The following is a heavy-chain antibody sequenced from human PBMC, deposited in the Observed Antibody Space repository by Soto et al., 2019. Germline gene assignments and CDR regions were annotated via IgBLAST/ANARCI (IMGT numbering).Heavy chain of an antibody. CDR2: IYYSGST. CDR1: GGSISSSSYY. Sequence: TSETLSLTCTVSGGSISSSSYYWGWIRQPPGKGLEWIGSIYYSGSTYYNPSLKSRVTISVDTSKNQFSLKLSSVTAADTAVYYCARRSDVAARRTYYMDVWGKGTTVTVSS. CDR3: ARRSDVAARRTYYMDV. D-gene: IGHD6-6*01. V-gene: IGHV4-39*01. J-gene: IGHJ6*03.